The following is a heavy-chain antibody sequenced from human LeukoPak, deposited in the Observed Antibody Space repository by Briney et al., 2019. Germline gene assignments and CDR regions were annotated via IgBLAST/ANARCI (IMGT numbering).Heavy chain of an antibody. CDR1: GFTFGDYA. CDR3: TRGGLGIAVAVPNY. CDR2: IRSKAYGGTT. Sequence: GGSLRLSCTASGFTFGDYAMSWVRQAPGKGLEWVGFIRSKAYGGTTEYAASVKGRFIISRDDSKSIAYLQMNSLKTEDTAVYYCTRGGLGIAVAVPNYWGQGTLVTVSS. V-gene: IGHV3-49*04. J-gene: IGHJ4*02. D-gene: IGHD6-19*01.